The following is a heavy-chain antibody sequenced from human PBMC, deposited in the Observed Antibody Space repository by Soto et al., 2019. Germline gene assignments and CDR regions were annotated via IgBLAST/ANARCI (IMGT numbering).Heavy chain of an antibody. D-gene: IGHD2-15*01. CDR3: ADLSNGAGGY. Sequence: QVQLVESGGGVVQPGRSLRLSCAASGFTFSSYGMHWVRQAPGKGLEWVAVISYDGSNKYYADSVKGRFTISRDNSKNTLYLQIISLNAEDAAVYYCADLSNGAGGYWGQGTLVTVSS. V-gene: IGHV3-30*03. CDR2: ISYDGSNK. CDR1: GFTFSSYG. J-gene: IGHJ4*02.